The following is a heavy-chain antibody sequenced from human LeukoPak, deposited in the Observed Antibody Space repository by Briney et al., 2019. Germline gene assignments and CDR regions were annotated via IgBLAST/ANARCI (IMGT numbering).Heavy chain of an antibody. D-gene: IGHD1-26*01. CDR2: IRRKAYGGTT. J-gene: IGHJ4*02. CDR1: AFTSWDYA. Sequence: GGSPRLSCTASAFTSWDYAMSWGCQAPGKGQWWLGFIRRKAYGGTTEYAASLKGRFTISRDDYKYNAYLQMNSLKTEDTAVYYCTRGGSWSYARYYFDYWGQGTLVTVSS. CDR3: TRGGSWSYARYYFDY. V-gene: IGHV3-49*04.